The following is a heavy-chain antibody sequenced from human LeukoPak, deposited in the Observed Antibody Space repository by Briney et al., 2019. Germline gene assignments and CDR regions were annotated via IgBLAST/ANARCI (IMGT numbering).Heavy chain of an antibody. D-gene: IGHD4-23*01. CDR3: ASITVVKDGVYYFDY. J-gene: IGHJ4*02. CDR2: INPNSGGT. CDR1: GYTFTGYY. V-gene: IGHV1-2*02. Sequence: ASVKVSCKASGYTFTGYYMHWVRQAPGQGLEWMGWINPNSGGTNYAQKFQGRVTITADKSTSTAYMELSSLRSEDTAVYYCASITVVKDGVYYFDYWGQGTLVTVSS.